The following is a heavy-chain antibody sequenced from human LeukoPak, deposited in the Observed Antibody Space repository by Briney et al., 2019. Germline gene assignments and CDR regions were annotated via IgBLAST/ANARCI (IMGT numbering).Heavy chain of an antibody. Sequence: GGSLRLSCAVSGLTFSSSWMDWVRQAPGKGLEWVASINPDGNKKYSADSVKGRFTIPRDNAENSLYLQMNSLRVEDTAFYYCARDLAYSRLDYWGQGMLVTVSS. CDR2: INPDGNKK. CDR3: ARDLAYSRLDY. J-gene: IGHJ4*02. D-gene: IGHD5-18*01. V-gene: IGHV3-7*01. CDR1: GLTFSSSW.